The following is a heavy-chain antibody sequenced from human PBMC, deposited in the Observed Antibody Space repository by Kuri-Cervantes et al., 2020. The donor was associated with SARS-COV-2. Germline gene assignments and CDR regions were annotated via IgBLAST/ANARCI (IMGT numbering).Heavy chain of an antibody. V-gene: IGHV3-33*01. CDR2: IWYDGSNN. CDR3: AIELVVSSSWDYYMDV. D-gene: IGHD6-13*01. CDR1: GFTFSSYG. J-gene: IGHJ6*03. Sequence: LSLTCAASGFTFSSYGMHRVRQAPGKGLEWLAVIWYDGSNNYYADSVKGRFTISRDNSKNSLYLQRNILRADETAVYYFAIELVVSSSWDYYMDVWGKGTTVTVSS.